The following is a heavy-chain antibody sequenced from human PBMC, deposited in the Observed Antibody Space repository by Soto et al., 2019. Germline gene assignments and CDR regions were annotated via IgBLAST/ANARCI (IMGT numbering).Heavy chain of an antibody. Sequence: QVQLVQSGAEVKKPGSSVKVSCKASGGTFSSYTISWVRQAPGQGLEWMGRIIPILDIANYAQKLQGRVTNTLDXXTSTAYMELSSLRSEDTAVYYCARSVTTHARDFDYWGQGTLVTVSS. CDR2: IIPILDIA. CDR1: GGTFSSYT. D-gene: IGHD4-17*01. V-gene: IGHV1-69*02. J-gene: IGHJ4*02. CDR3: ARSVTTHARDFDY.